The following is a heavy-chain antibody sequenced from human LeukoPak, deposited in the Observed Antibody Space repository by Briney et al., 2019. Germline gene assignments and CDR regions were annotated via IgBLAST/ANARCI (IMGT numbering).Heavy chain of an antibody. V-gene: IGHV3-23*01. D-gene: IGHD6-19*01. CDR2: ISVSGNT. CDR1: GFTLSSYA. J-gene: IGHJ4*02. Sequence: PGGSLRLSCAASGFTLSSYAMSWVRQGPGKGLEWVSAISVSGNTYLADSVKGRFTISRDSSKNTLYLQMNSLRAEDTAVYYCASGTKWLVDRSFDYWGQGTLVTVSS. CDR3: ASGTKWLVDRSFDY.